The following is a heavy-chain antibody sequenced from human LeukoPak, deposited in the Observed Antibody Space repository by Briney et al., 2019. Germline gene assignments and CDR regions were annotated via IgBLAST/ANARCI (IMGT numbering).Heavy chain of an antibody. Sequence: GASVKLSCKASGYTFTGYYMHWVRQAPGQGLEWMGRINPNSGGTNYAQKFQGRVTMTRDTSISTAYMELSRLRSDDTAVYYCARASITMVRGVPDAFAIWGQGTMVTVSS. CDR2: INPNSGGT. CDR1: GYTFTGYY. V-gene: IGHV1-2*06. D-gene: IGHD3-10*01. CDR3: ARASITMVRGVPDAFAI. J-gene: IGHJ3*02.